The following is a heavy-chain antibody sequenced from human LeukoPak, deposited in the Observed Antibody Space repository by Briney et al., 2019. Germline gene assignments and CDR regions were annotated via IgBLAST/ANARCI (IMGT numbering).Heavy chain of an antibody. CDR1: GGSISSYY. V-gene: IGHV4-59*01. CDR2: IYYTGNT. Sequence: PSETLSLTCTVSGGSISSYYWSWTRQPPGKGLEWIGHIYYTGNTNYNPSLTSRVTISLDTSKSQFSLKLSSVSAADTAVYYCARSYSSGSYYSPFDPWGQGTLVTVSS. J-gene: IGHJ5*02. D-gene: IGHD3-10*01. CDR3: ARSYSSGSYYSPFDP.